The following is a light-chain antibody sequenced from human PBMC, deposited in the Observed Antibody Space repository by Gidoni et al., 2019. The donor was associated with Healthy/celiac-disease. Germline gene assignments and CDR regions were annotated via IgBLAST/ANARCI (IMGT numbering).Light chain of an antibody. CDR2: RDS. Sequence: SYELTQPLSVSVALGQTARITCGGNNIGSKNVHWYQQKPGQAPVLVIYRDSNRPSGIPERFSGSNSGNTATLTISRAQAGDEADYYCQVWDSSTASVAFGGGTKLTVL. CDR1: NIGSKN. J-gene: IGLJ2*01. V-gene: IGLV3-9*01. CDR3: QVWDSSTASVA.